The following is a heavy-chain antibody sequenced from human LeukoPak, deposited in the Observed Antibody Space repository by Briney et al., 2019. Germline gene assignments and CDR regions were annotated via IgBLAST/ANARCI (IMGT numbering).Heavy chain of an antibody. CDR3: ARRGSGWHLDAFDI. J-gene: IGHJ3*02. V-gene: IGHV1-18*01. D-gene: IGHD6-19*01. CDR2: ISAYNGNT. CDR1: GYTFTNYG. Sequence: ASVKVSCKASGYTFTNYGISWVRQAPGQGLEWMGWISAYNGNTNYAQKLQGRVTMTTDTSTSTAYMELRSLRSDDTAVYYCARRGSGWHLDAFDIWGQGTMVTVSS.